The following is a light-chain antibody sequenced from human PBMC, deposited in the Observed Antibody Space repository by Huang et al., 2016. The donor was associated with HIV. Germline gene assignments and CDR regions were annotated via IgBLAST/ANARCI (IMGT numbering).Light chain of an antibody. CDR2: GSS. CDR3: QQYNTSPRT. CDR1: QSVFKN. V-gene: IGKV3-15*01. Sequence: ENLMTQSPSTLSVSPGESATLSCRASQSVFKNLAWYQQKPGQAPKLLIYGSSTRAAGIPARFSGSGSGTDFTLTIGSLQSEDFAAYYCQQYNTSPRTFGQGTKVEV. J-gene: IGKJ1*01.